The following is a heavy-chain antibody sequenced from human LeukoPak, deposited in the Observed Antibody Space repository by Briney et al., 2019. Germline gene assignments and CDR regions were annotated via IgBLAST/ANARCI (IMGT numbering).Heavy chain of an antibody. J-gene: IGHJ6*02. CDR3: ARQKWEQQGRDYYFNGLDV. V-gene: IGHV4-4*02. Sequence: PSETLSLTCSVSIGSISSSKWWGWVRQSPVKGLEWIGEIYLYGTTNYNPSFTSRVTMSVDGSRNQFSLKLTSVTAADTAVYYCARQKWEQQGRDYYFNGLDVWGPGTTVIVSS. CDR2: IYLYGTT. D-gene: IGHD1/OR15-1a*01. CDR1: IGSISSSKW.